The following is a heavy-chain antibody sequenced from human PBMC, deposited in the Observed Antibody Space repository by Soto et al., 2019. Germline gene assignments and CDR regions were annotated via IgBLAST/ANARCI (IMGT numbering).Heavy chain of an antibody. CDR3: ARDLPPGAS. V-gene: IGHV1-18*01. CDR2: ISAYNCNT. J-gene: IGHJ4*02. Sequence: QVQLVQSGAEGKKPGASVKVSCKASGYTFPSYGISWVRPAPGQGLEWMGWISAYNCNTNYAQKLQGRVTMTTDTSLSTAYMWLRSMRSVDTAVFYCARDLPPGASGGQGPLVTVSS. CDR1: GYTFPSYG.